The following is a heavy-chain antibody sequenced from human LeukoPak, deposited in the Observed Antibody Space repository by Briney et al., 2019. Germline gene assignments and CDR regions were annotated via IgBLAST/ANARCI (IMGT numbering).Heavy chain of an antibody. CDR3: ARDRTYIVLMVYARYFDY. CDR2: INPSDGST. CDR1: GYSFTYHY. J-gene: IGHJ4*02. D-gene: IGHD2-8*01. V-gene: IGHV1-46*01. Sequence: GASVKVPCKASGYSFTYHYMHWLRQAPGQGLEWIGIINPSDGSTTYAQKFQGRVTMTRDMSTSTVYMELSSLRSEDTAVYYCARDRTYIVLMVYARYFDYWGQGTLVTVSS.